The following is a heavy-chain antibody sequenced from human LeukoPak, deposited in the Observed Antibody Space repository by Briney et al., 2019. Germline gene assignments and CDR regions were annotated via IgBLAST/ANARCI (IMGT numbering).Heavy chain of an antibody. CDR1: GFTFSSYA. CDR2: ISGSGGST. Sequence: PGGSLRLSCAASGFTFSSYAMSWVRQAPGKGLEWVSAISGSGGSTYYADSVKGRFTISRDNSKNTLYLQMSGLRGEDTAVYYCAKDGYSSGWYNPDYWGQGTLVTVSS. J-gene: IGHJ4*02. CDR3: AKDGYSSGWYNPDY. D-gene: IGHD6-19*01. V-gene: IGHV3-23*01.